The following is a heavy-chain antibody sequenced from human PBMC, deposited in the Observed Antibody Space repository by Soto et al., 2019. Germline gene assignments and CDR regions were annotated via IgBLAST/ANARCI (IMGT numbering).Heavy chain of an antibody. CDR2: IVPLFGTA. D-gene: IGHD3-22*01. CDR1: GGTFNKYS. Sequence: SVKVSCKAAGGTFNKYSIDWVRQVPGQGLEWMGGIVPLFGTANYAQKFQGRVTITADEATNTAYMELRSLRSEDTAVYYCARQFDYETSGYYYAYWGQGTLVTVSS. CDR3: ARQFDYETSGYYYAY. J-gene: IGHJ4*02. V-gene: IGHV1-69*13.